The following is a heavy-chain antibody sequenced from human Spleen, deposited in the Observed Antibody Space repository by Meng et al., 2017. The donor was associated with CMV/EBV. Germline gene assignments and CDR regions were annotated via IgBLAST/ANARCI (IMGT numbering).Heavy chain of an antibody. Sequence: GESLKISCAASGFTVSSSYMNWVRQAPGKGLEWVSVIYNDGSTHYADAVKGRFTISRDNSKNTLYLQMNSLRAEDTAVYYCAKEIENWGQGTLVTVSS. D-gene: IGHD2/OR15-2a*01. CDR1: GFTVSSSY. CDR3: AKEIEN. CDR2: IYNDGST. J-gene: IGHJ4*02. V-gene: IGHV3-53*05.